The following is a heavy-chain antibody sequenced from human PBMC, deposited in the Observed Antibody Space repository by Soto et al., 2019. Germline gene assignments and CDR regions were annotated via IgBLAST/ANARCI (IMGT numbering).Heavy chain of an antibody. V-gene: IGHV3-9*01. J-gene: IGHJ4*02. D-gene: IGHD3-16*01. CDR3: AKDMKWGGMTKIHYFDS. CDR2: ISANGDTI. Sequence: SLRLSCVASGFTVDDYAMHWVRQAPGKGLEWVSGISANGDTIDYADSVKGRFTISRDNAKNSLFLQMNSLRPEDTVLYYCAKDMKWGGMTKIHYFDSWGQGTQVTVSS. CDR1: GFTVDDYA.